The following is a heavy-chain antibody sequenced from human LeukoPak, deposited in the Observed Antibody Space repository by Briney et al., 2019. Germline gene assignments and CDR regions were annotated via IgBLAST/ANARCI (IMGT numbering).Heavy chain of an antibody. CDR2: INPNSGGT. J-gene: IGHJ6*03. V-gene: IGHV1-2*02. D-gene: IGHD6-13*01. CDR1: GYTFTGYY. Sequence: ASVKVSCKASGYTFTGYYMHWVRQAPGQGLEWMGWINPNSGGTNYAQRFQGRVTMTRDTSISTVYMELSRLRSDDTAVYYCARAGLGYSSSWDYYYYMDVWGKGTTVTVSS. CDR3: ARAGLGYSSSWDYYYYMDV.